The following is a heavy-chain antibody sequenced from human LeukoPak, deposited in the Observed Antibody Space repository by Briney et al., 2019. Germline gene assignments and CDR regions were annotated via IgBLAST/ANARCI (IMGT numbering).Heavy chain of an antibody. CDR2: IYTSGST. J-gene: IGHJ3*02. CDR1: GGSISSGGYS. D-gene: IGHD3-3*01. Sequence: SETLSLTCAVSGGSISSGGYSWSWIRQPAGKGLEWIGRIYTSGSTNYNPSLKSRVTISVDTSKNQFSLKLSSVTAADTAVYYCARDSDFWSGYHDAFDIWGQGTMVTVSS. CDR3: ARDSDFWSGYHDAFDI. V-gene: IGHV4-61*02.